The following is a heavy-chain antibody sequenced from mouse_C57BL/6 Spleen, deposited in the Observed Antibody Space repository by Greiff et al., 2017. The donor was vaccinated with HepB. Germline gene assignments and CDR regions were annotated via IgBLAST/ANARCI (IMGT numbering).Heavy chain of an antibody. J-gene: IGHJ2*01. D-gene: IGHD1-1*01. CDR2: INPNNGGT. Sequence: VQLQQSGPELVKPGASVKMSCKASGYTFTDYNMHWVKQSHGKSLEWIGYINPNNGGTSYNQKFKGKATLTVNKSSSTAYMELRSLTSEDSAVYYCNPGLYYYGSSYDYWGQGTTLTVSS. CDR1: GYTFTDYN. V-gene: IGHV1-22*01. CDR3: NPGLYYYGSSYDY.